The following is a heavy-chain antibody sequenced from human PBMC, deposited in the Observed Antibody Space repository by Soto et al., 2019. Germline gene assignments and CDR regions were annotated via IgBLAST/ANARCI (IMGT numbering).Heavy chain of an antibody. V-gene: IGHV1-69*01. CDR2: IIPVFDKA. J-gene: IGHJ3*01. CDR1: GGPFGSSA. Sequence: QVQLVQSGADVKKPGSSVKVSCKTSGGPFGSSAISWVRQAPAQGLEGMGEIIPVFDKANYAQNFQGRLTITADEPTGTVFMPLSSLRSEDTAVYFCARLRRDWGDAFDLWGLGTFVTVSS. D-gene: IGHD3-16*01. CDR3: ARLRRDWGDAFDL.